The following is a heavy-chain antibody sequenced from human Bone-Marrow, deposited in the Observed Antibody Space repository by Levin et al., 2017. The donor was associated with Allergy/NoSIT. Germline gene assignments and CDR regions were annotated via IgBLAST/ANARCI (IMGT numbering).Heavy chain of an antibody. Sequence: GGSLRLSCAASGFTVSSNYMSWVRQAPGKGLEWVSVIYSGGSTYYADSVKGRFTISRDNSKNTLYLQMNSLRAEDTAVYYCARDADCGGDCYSYGYAFDIWGQGTMVTVSS. CDR1: GFTVSSNY. D-gene: IGHD2-21*02. J-gene: IGHJ3*02. CDR3: ARDADCGGDCYSYGYAFDI. CDR2: IYSGGST. V-gene: IGHV3-53*01.